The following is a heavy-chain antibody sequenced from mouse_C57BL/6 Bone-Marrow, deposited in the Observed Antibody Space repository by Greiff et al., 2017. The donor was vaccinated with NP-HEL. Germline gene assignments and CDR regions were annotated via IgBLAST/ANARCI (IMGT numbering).Heavy chain of an antibody. Sequence: QVQLKESGAELVKPGASVKLSCKASGYTFTEYTIHWVKQRSGQGLEWNGWFYPGSGSIKYNEKFKEKATLTADKSSSTVYMELSRLTSEDSAVYFCARHEEGNWDGGYFDVWGTVTTVTVSS. CDR3: ARHEEGNWDGGYFDV. CDR1: GYTFTEYT. J-gene: IGHJ1*03. V-gene: IGHV1-62-2*01. D-gene: IGHD4-1*01. CDR2: FYPGSGSI.